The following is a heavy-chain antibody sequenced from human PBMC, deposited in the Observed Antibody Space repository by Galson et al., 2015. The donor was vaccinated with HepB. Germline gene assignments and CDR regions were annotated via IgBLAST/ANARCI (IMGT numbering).Heavy chain of an antibody. D-gene: IGHD3-10*01. CDR2: IWYDGSE. CDR1: GFTFSTYD. V-gene: IGHV3-33*01. Sequence: SLRLSCAASGFTFSTYDMHWVRQAPGEGLEWVAVIWYDGSEYYVDSVKGRFTISRDNSKNTLYLQMNSLRAEDTAVYYCARDGRITMVRGVIDYWGQGTLVTVSS. J-gene: IGHJ4*02. CDR3: ARDGRITMVRGVIDY.